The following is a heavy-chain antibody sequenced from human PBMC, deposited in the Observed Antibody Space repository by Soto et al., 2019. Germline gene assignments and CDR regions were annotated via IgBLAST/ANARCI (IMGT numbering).Heavy chain of an antibody. CDR2: IGHSGIT. CDR3: ARFPFGDYYYGMDV. V-gene: IGHV4-34*01. CDR1: GGSFSDYH. Sequence: SETLSLTCAVYGGSFSDYHWTWIRQSPGKGLEWIGEIGHSGITKYNPSLKSRVSLGVDTSKNQFSLKLSSVTAADTAVYYCARFPFGDYYYGMDVWGQGTTVTVSS. D-gene: IGHD3-10*01. J-gene: IGHJ6*02.